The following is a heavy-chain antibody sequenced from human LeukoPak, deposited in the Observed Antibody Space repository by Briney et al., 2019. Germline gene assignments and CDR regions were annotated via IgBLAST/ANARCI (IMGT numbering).Heavy chain of an antibody. V-gene: IGHV3-23*01. D-gene: IGHD3-10*01. CDR3: AIRGGSGSYHRGFDP. Sequence: GGSLRLPCAASGFTFSDSAMSWVRQAPGEGVEWVSVISGSGSSTYYADSVKGRFTISRDNSKNTLYLQMHSLRAEDTAAYYCAIRGGSGSYHRGFDPWGQGTRVTVSS. CDR2: ISGSGSST. CDR1: GFTFSDSA. J-gene: IGHJ5*02.